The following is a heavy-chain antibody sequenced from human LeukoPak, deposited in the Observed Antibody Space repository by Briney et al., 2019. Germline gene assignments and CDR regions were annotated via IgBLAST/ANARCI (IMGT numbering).Heavy chain of an antibody. CDR3: AKSARAYGYGMDV. D-gene: IGHD3-16*01. V-gene: IGHV3-30*18. CDR1: GFTFSSYG. Sequence: PGRSLRLSCAASGFTFSSYGMHWVRQAPGKGLEWVAVISYDGSNKYYADSVKGRFTISRDNSKNTLYLQMNSLRAEDTAVYYCAKSARAYGYGMDVWGQGTTVTVSS. J-gene: IGHJ6*02. CDR2: ISYDGSNK.